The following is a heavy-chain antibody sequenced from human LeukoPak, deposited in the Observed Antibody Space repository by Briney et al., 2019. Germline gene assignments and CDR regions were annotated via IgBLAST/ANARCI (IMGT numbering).Heavy chain of an antibody. Sequence: GGSLRLSCAASGFTFSSYSMNWVRQAPGKGLEWVSYISSSSSTIYYADSVKGRFTISRDNAKNSLYLQMNSLRAEDTAVYYCARDLAPVVPAAHTYYYYYYGMDVWGQGTTVTVSS. D-gene: IGHD2-2*01. J-gene: IGHJ6*02. CDR3: ARDLAPVVPAAHTYYYYYYGMDV. CDR2: ISSSSSTI. CDR1: GFTFSSYS. V-gene: IGHV3-48*01.